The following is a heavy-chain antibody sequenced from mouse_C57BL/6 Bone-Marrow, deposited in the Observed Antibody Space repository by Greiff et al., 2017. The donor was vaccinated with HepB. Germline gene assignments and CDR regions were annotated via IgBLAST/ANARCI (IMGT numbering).Heavy chain of an antibody. CDR2: IYPRSGNT. V-gene: IGHV1-81*01. J-gene: IGHJ1*03. Sequence: VQLQQSGAELARPGASVKLSCKASGYTFTSYGISWVKQRTGQGLEWIGEIYPRSGNTYYNEKFKGKATLTADKSSSTAYMELRSLTSEDSAVYFCARRFHYDGSSHWYFDVWGTGTTVTVSS. CDR1: GYTFTSYG. D-gene: IGHD1-1*01. CDR3: ARRFHYDGSSHWYFDV.